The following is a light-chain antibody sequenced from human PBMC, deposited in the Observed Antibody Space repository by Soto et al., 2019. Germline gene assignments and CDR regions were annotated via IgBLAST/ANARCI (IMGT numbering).Light chain of an antibody. CDR2: AAS. CDR1: RDISSS. J-gene: IGKJ2*01. V-gene: IGKV1-27*01. Sequence: DVQMTQSPSSLSASVGDRVTITCRASRDISSSLAWYQQKPGKVPKLLIYAASTLHAGVQSRFSGSGSGTCFTLTSNSLQPEDVANYYCQKDNSAPNTFGRGTRLEIK. CDR3: QKDNSAPNT.